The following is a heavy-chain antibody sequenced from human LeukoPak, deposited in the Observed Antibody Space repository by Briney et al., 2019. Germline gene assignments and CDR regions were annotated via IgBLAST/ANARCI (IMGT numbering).Heavy chain of an antibody. D-gene: IGHD3-10*01. V-gene: IGHV3-23*01. CDR2: IRGNGDGP. CDR3: AKGYGSGSYYFDY. CDR1: GFTFSSSA. J-gene: IGHJ4*03. Sequence: PGGSLRLSCAASGFTFSSSAMSWVRQAPGKGLEWVSGIRGNGDGPYYADSVKGRFTISGDNSKNTMYLQMNSLRAEDTAVYYCAKGYGSGSYYFDYWGHGTLVPVSS.